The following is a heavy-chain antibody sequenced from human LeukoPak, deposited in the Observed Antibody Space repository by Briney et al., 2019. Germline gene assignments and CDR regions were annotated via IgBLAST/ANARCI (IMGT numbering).Heavy chain of an antibody. CDR1: GGTFSSYA. CDR2: IIPIFGTA. D-gene: IGHD3-9*01. CDR3: ASSLVRLSTEPTHGIFCLVITLGL. V-gene: IGHV1-69*05. J-gene: IGHJ4*02. Sequence: GASVKVSCKASGGTFSSYAISWVRQAPGQGLEWMGGIIPIFGTANYAQKFQGRVTTTTDESTSTAYMELSSLRSEDTAVYYCASSLVRLSTEPTHGIFCLVITLGLWGQGTLVTVSS.